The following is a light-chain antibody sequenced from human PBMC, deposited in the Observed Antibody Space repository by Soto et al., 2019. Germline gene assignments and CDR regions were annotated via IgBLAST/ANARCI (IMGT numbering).Light chain of an antibody. Sequence: QSVRTQPPSASGAAGQRVTISCSGSSSNIGSNTVNWYQQLPGTAPKLLIYSNNQRPSGVPDRFSGSKSGTSASLAISGLQSEDEADYYCAEWDDSLNGYVSGPGTKFT. V-gene: IGLV1-44*01. J-gene: IGLJ1*01. CDR1: SSNIGSNT. CDR2: SNN. CDR3: AEWDDSLNGYV.